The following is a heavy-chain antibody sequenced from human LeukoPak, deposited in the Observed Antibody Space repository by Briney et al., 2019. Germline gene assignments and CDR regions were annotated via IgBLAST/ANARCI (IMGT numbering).Heavy chain of an antibody. CDR2: IIPIFGTA. CDR3: ARLSLVGATLDY. CDR1: GYTFISYD. D-gene: IGHD1-26*01. V-gene: IGHV1-69*05. Sequence: GASVKVSCKASGYTFISYDINWVRQATGRGLEWMGRIIPIFGTANYAQKFQGRVTITTDESTSTAYMELSSLRSQDTAVFYCARLSLVGATLDYWGQGTLVTVSS. J-gene: IGHJ4*02.